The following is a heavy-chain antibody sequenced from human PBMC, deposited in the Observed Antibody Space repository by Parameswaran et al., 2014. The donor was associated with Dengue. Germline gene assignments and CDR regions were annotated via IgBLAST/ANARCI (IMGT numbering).Heavy chain of an antibody. Sequence: RWIRQPPGKGLEWIGYISYSGSTNYNPSLKSRVTISVETPKNQFSLELSSVTAADTAVYYCARSLYHDFWSGYSGGFYYMDVWGRGTTVTVSS. V-gene: IGHV4-59*01. J-gene: IGHJ6*03. D-gene: IGHD3-3*01. CDR2: ISYSGST. CDR3: ARSLYHDFWSGYSGGFYYMDV.